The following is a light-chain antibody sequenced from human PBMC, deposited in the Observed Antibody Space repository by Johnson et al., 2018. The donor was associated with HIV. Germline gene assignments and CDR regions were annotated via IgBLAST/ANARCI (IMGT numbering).Light chain of an antibody. Sequence: QSVLSQPPSVSAAPGQKVTISCSGSSSNIRNNYVSWYQQLPGTAPKLLIYDNNKRPSGIPDRFSGSKSGTSATLGITGLPTGDEADYYCGTWDSSLSAEVFGTGTKVTVL. J-gene: IGLJ1*01. CDR1: SSNIRNNY. CDR3: GTWDSSLSAEV. V-gene: IGLV1-51*01. CDR2: DNN.